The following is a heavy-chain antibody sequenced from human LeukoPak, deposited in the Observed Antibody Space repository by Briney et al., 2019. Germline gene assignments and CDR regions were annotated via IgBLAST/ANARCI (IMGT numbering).Heavy chain of an antibody. D-gene: IGHD3-22*01. V-gene: IGHV4-59*01. J-gene: IGHJ4*02. CDR3: ARGGDSSGYYYSIDY. CDR2: IYYSGST. Sequence: ASETLSLTCTVSGGSISSYYWCWIRQPPGKGLEWIGYIYYSGSTNYNPSLKSRVTISVDTSKNQFSLKLSSVTAVDTAVYYCARGGDSSGYYYSIDYWGQGTLVTVSS. CDR1: GGSISSYY.